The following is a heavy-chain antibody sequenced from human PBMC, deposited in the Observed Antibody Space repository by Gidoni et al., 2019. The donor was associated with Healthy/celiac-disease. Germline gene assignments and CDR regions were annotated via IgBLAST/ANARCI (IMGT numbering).Heavy chain of an antibody. Sequence: EVQLLESGGGLVQPGGSLRLSCAASGFTFSSYARSWVRPAPGKGLEWVSAISGSGGSTYYADSVKGRFTISRDNSKNTLYLQMNSLRAEDTAVYYCAKDIGTWIQLWASGYFDYWGQGTLVTVSS. D-gene: IGHD5-18*01. J-gene: IGHJ4*02. CDR1: GFTFSSYA. CDR2: ISGSGGST. V-gene: IGHV3-23*01. CDR3: AKDIGTWIQLWASGYFDY.